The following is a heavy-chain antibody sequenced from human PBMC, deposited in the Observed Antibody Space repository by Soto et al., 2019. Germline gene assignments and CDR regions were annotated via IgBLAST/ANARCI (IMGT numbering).Heavy chain of an antibody. CDR2: ISYDGGNK. V-gene: IGHV3-30*03. CDR1: GCSLFNNG. CDR3: ARETQDCRSANCFGFYSPWFVP. Sequence: GTLGLSCLASGCSLFNNGMHWVRPAPGKGLEWVAGISYDGGNKQYADSVKGRHTISRDNSKNTLYLQLTSLKNEDTDMYYCARETQDCRSANCFGFYSPWFVPWGQGTPVTVSS. J-gene: IGHJ5*02. D-gene: IGHD2-2*01.